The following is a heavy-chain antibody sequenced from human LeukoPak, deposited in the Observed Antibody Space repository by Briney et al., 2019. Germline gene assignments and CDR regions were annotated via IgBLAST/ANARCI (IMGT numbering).Heavy chain of an antibody. D-gene: IGHD2-15*01. CDR2: ISSSSSYI. CDR1: GFTFSSYS. V-gene: IGHV3-21*01. Sequence: GGSLRLSCAASGFTFSSYSMNWVRQAPVKGLEWVSSISSSSSYIYYADSVKGRFTISRDNAKNSLYLQMNSLRAEDTAVYYCASTLGYCSGGSCYIPWYFDYWGQGTLVTVSS. J-gene: IGHJ4*02. CDR3: ASTLGYCSGGSCYIPWYFDY.